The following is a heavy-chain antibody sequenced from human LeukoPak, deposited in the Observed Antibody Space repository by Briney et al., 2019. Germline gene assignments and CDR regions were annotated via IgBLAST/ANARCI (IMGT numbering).Heavy chain of an antibody. Sequence: GGSLRLSCAASGFTFSSYAMSWVRKAPGKGLEWVSAISGSGGSTYYADSVKGRFTIYRDNSKNTLYLQMNSLRAEDTAVYYCAKEDYDYVWGSYRSTIDYWGQGTLVTVSS. CDR1: GFTFSSYA. D-gene: IGHD3-16*02. J-gene: IGHJ4*02. CDR2: ISGSGGST. V-gene: IGHV3-23*01. CDR3: AKEDYDYVWGSYRSTIDY.